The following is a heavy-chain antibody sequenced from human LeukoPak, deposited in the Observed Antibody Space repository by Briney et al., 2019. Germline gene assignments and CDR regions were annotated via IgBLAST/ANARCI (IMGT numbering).Heavy chain of an antibody. J-gene: IGHJ4*02. CDR1: GFTFSSHT. Sequence: GGSLRLSCAASGFTFSSHTMSWVRQAPGKGLEWVSGISGSGGSTYHADSVKGRFTISRDNSKNTLYLQMNSLRAEDTAVYYCAKITAFSPLRGAFDYWGQGTLVTVSS. CDR2: ISGSGGST. D-gene: IGHD3-10*01. CDR3: AKITAFSPLRGAFDY. V-gene: IGHV3-23*01.